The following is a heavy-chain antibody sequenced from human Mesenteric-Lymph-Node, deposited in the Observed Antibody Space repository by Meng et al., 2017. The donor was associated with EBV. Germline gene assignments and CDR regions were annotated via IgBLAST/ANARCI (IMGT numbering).Heavy chain of an antibody. CDR1: GYTFTNYA. J-gene: IGHJ4*02. V-gene: IGHV1-3*01. CDR3: AKSGSMWPSFDY. CDR2: INAGNGNT. D-gene: IGHD1-7*01. Sequence: QVQLVQFGGGGMKPGASVKVSCKASGYTFTNYALHWVRQAPRQRLEWMGWINAGNGNTKYSQIFQGRVTITRDTSASTAYMELSGLRSEDTAVYYCAKSGSMWPSFDYWGQGTLVTVSS.